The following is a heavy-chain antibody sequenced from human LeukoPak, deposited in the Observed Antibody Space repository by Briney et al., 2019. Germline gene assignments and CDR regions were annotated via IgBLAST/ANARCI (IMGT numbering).Heavy chain of an antibody. CDR3: ARHLLLWFGELFSWFDP. V-gene: IGHV3-20*04. D-gene: IGHD3-10*01. CDR2: VNWNGDRT. J-gene: IGHJ5*02. CDR1: GFSFDDYA. Sequence: GGSLRLSCAASGFSFDDYAMSWVRQAPGKGLEWVSGVNWNGDRTGYADSVKGRFTISRDNAKNSLYLQMNSLRAEDTAVYYCARHLLLWFGELFSWFDPWGQGTLVTVSS.